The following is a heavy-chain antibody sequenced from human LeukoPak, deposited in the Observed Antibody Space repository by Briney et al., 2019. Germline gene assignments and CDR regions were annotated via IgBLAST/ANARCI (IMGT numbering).Heavy chain of an antibody. CDR2: MNPNSGNT. D-gene: IGHD1-14*01. V-gene: IGHV1-8*02. J-gene: IGHJ4*02. Sequence: GASVKVSCKASGYTFTNYDINWVRQASGQGLEWMGWMNPNSGNTGYARKFQGRVTMTRDTSINTAYMELSSLRSDDTAVYYYARIVIRGTTADGGDYWGQGTLVTVSS. CDR3: ARIVIRGTTADGGDY. CDR1: GYTFTNYD.